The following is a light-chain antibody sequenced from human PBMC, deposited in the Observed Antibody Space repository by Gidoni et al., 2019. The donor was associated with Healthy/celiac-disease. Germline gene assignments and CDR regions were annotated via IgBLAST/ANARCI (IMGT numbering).Light chain of an antibody. J-gene: IGLJ1*01. CDR3: QVWDSSTGYV. CDR2: RDS. Sequence: SYELTQPLSVSVALGQTARITCRGNNIGSKNVHWYQQKPGQAPVLVIYRDSNRPSGIPERFSGSNSGNTATLTISRAQAGDEADYYCQVWDSSTGYVFGTGTKVTVL. CDR1: NIGSKN. V-gene: IGLV3-9*01.